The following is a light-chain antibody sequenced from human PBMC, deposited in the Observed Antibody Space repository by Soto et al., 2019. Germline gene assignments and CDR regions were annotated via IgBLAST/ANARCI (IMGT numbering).Light chain of an antibody. CDR2: LGS. Sequence: DIVMTQSPLSLPVTPGEPTSISCRSSQSLLHSNGYNYLDWYLQKPGQSPQLLIYLGSNRASGVPDRFSSGGSGTDFTLKISRVEAEDVGVYYCMQALQTLWTFGQGTKVEIK. V-gene: IGKV2-28*01. J-gene: IGKJ1*01. CDR3: MQALQTLWT. CDR1: QSLLHSNGYNY.